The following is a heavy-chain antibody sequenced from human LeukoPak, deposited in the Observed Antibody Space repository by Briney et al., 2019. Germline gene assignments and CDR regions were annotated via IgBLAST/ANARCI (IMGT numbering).Heavy chain of an antibody. CDR2: IRYDGSTK. J-gene: IGHJ4*02. V-gene: IGHV3-30*02. Sequence: GGSLRLSCAASGFTFSNFNMYWVRQAPGEGLEWVAFIRYDGSTKYYAASLKGRFTISRDNSKNTVDLQMNSLRPEDTAVYYCAKDLRYSFGLWGQGTLVTVSS. CDR1: GFTFSNFN. D-gene: IGHD5-18*01. CDR3: AKDLRYSFGL.